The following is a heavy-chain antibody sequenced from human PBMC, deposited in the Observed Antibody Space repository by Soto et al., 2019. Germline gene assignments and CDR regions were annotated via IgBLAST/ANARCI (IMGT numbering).Heavy chain of an antibody. CDR3: ARSYDSSGYFYYGMDV. J-gene: IGHJ6*02. CDR2: IYYSGST. Sequence: SETLSLTCTVSGGSISSYYWSWIRQPPGKGLEWIGYIYYSGSTNYNPSLKSRVTISVDTSKNQFSLKLNSVTAADTAVYYCARSYDSSGYFYYGMDVWGQGTTVTVSS. CDR1: GGSISSYY. V-gene: IGHV4-59*08. D-gene: IGHD3-22*01.